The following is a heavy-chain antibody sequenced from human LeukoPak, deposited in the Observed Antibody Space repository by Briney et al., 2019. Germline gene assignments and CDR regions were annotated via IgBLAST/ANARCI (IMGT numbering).Heavy chain of an antibody. CDR3: ASGLSSLFSFGAALDYYMDV. V-gene: IGHV1-2*02. CDR1: GYTFTSYG. J-gene: IGHJ6*03. Sequence: ASVKVSCKASGYTFTSYGISWVRQAPGQGLEWMGWINPHSGDTNYAQKFQGRVIMTRDTSISTAYMELSSLRSDDTATYYCASGLSSLFSFGAALDYYMDVWGKGTPVTVSS. D-gene: IGHD5-18*01. CDR2: INPHSGDT.